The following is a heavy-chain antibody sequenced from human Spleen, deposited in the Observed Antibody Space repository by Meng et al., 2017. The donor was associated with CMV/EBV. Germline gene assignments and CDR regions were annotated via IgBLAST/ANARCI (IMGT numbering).Heavy chain of an antibody. CDR3: ARDRRIAVAATRYYYGMDV. V-gene: IGHV3-21*01. D-gene: IGHD6-19*01. CDR1: GFTFSSYT. CDR2: ISSSSSYI. J-gene: IGHJ6*02. Sequence: GESLKISCAASGFTFSSYTMNWVRQAPGKGLEWVSSISSSSSYIYYADSVQGRFTISRDNAKNSLYLQMNSLRAEDTAVYYCARDRRIAVAATRYYYGMDVWGQGTTVTVSS.